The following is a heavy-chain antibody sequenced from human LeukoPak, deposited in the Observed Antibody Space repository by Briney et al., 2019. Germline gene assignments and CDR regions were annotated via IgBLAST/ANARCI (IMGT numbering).Heavy chain of an antibody. V-gene: IGHV4-4*07. CDR1: GGSISSYY. J-gene: IGHJ3*02. D-gene: IGHD6-19*01. CDR2: IYTSGST. CDR3: ARDYTGSGWYYAFDI. Sequence: PSETLSLTCTVSGGSISSYYWSWIRQPAGKGLEWIGRIYTSGSTNYNPSLKSRVTMSVDTSKNQFSLKLSSVTAADTAVYYCARDYTGSGWYYAFDIWGQGTMVTVSS.